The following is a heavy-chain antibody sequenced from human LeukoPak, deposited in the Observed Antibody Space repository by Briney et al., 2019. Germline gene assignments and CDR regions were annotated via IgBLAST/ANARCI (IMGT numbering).Heavy chain of an antibody. J-gene: IGHJ5*02. CDR2: INPNSGGT. D-gene: IGHD3-10*01. CDR3: ARTEYYYGSGSYYLFDP. V-gene: IGHV1-2*02. CDR1: GYTFTGYY. Sequence: APVKVSCKASGYTFTGYYMHWVRQAPGQGLEWMGWINPNSGGTNYAQKFQGRVTMTRDTSISTAYMELSRLRSDDTAVYYCARTEYYYGSGSYYLFDPWGQGTLVTVSS.